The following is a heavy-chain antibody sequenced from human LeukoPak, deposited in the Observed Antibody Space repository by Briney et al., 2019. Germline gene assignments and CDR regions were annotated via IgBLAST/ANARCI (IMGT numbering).Heavy chain of an antibody. CDR2: INPSGGST. CDR1: GYTLTSYY. D-gene: IGHD3-22*01. Sequence: GASVKVSCKASGYTLTSYYMHWVRQAPGQGLEWMGIINPSGGSTSYAQKFQGRVTMTRDTSTSKVYMELSSLRSEDTAVYYCARGGVTMIVASIAFDYWGQGTLVTVSS. J-gene: IGHJ4*02. CDR3: ARGGVTMIVASIAFDY. V-gene: IGHV1-46*01.